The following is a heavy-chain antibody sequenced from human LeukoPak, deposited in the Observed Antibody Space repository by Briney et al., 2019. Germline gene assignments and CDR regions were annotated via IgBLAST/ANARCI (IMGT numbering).Heavy chain of an antibody. CDR1: GYTFTSYA. CDR3: ARTISSSSHDFDY. J-gene: IGHJ4*02. CDR2: INAGNGNT. Sequence: ASVKVSCKASGYTFTSYAMHWVRQAPGQRLEWMGWINAGNGNTKYSQEFQGRVIITRDTSASTAYMELRSLRSDDTAVYYCARTISSSSHDFDYWGQGTLVTVSS. D-gene: IGHD6-13*01. V-gene: IGHV1-3*01.